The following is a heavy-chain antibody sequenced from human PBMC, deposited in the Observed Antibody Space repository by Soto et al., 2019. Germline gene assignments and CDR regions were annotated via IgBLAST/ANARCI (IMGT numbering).Heavy chain of an antibody. V-gene: IGHV3-30*09. CDR3: ARGRQGFDY. CDR2: IRPDGVTI. Sequence: QVQLVESGGGVVQPGRSLRLSCRISGFSLTVYSMNWVRQAPAKGLEWVAVIRPDGVTINYADSVQGRFVISGDNSKTTLSLEMDSLTPEATSVYYSARGRQGFDYWGQGTLVTVSS. CDR1: GFSLTVYS. J-gene: IGHJ4*02.